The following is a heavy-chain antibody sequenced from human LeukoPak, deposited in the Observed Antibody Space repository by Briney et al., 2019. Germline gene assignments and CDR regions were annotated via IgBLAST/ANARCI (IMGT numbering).Heavy chain of an antibody. J-gene: IGHJ4*02. CDR1: GYTFTSYY. CDR2: INPSGGST. D-gene: IGHD6-19*01. V-gene: IGHV1-46*01. Sequence: ASVKVSCKASGYTFTSYYMHWVRQAPGQGLEWMGIINPSGGSTSYAQKFQGRVTMTRDTSTSTVYVELSSLRSEDTAVYYCARPYSSGWTTGYWGQGILVTVSS. CDR3: ARPYSSGWTTGY.